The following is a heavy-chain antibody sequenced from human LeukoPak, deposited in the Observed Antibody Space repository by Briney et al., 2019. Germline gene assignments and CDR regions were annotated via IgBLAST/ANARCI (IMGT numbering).Heavy chain of an antibody. CDR2: IYPADSNT. Sequence: GESLKISCKGSGYSFTTYWIGWVRQMPGKGLEWMGIIYPADSNTKYSPSFQGQVTISADKSISTAYLQWSSLKASDTAMYYCARRAYCDSTNCYTLPDYWGQGTLVTVSS. D-gene: IGHD2-2*02. V-gene: IGHV5-51*01. CDR3: ARRAYCDSTNCYTLPDY. J-gene: IGHJ4*02. CDR1: GYSFTTYW.